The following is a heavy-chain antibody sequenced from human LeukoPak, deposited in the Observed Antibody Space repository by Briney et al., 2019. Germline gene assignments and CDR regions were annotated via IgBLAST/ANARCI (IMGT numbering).Heavy chain of an antibody. V-gene: IGHV4-39*01. J-gene: IGHJ4*02. CDR3: ARQHYDYVWGSYRDLYYFDY. CDR2: IYYSGNT. CDR1: GGSISSSSYY. D-gene: IGHD3-16*02. Sequence: SETLSLTSTVSGGSISSSSYYWGWIRQPPGKGLEWIRSIYYSGNTHYNPSLKSRVTISVDTSKNLFALKLSSVTAADTAVYYCARQHYDYVWGSYRDLYYFDYWGQGTLVTVSS.